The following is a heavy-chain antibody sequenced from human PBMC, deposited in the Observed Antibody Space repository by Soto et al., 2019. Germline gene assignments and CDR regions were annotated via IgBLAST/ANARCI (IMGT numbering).Heavy chain of an antibody. Sequence: QVQLVQSGAEVKKPGASVKVSCKASGYTFTSYAMHWVRQAPGQRLEWMGWINAGNGNTKYSQKLQGRVTMTTDTSTSTAYMELRSLRSDDTAVYYCARDARPYYYGSGSYAFDYWGQGTLVTVSS. D-gene: IGHD3-10*01. CDR2: INAGNGNT. J-gene: IGHJ4*02. CDR3: ARDARPYYYGSGSYAFDY. CDR1: GYTFTSYA. V-gene: IGHV1-3*01.